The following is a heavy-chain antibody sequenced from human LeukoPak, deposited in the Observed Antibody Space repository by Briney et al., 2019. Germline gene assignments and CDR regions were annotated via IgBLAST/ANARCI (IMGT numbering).Heavy chain of an antibody. CDR1: GGSISSYY. CDR2: IYYSGST. J-gene: IGHJ4*02. Sequence: SETLSLTCTVSGGSISSYYWSWIRQPPGKGLEWIGYIYYSGSTNYNPSLKSRVTISVDTSKNQYSLKLSSVTAADTAVYYCARSRGWLRAFDYWGQGTLVTVSS. D-gene: IGHD5-12*01. V-gene: IGHV4-59*01. CDR3: ARSRGWLRAFDY.